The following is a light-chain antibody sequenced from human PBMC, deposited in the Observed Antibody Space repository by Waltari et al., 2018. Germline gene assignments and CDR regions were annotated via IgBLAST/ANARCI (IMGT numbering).Light chain of an antibody. Sequence: DIQMTQSPSSLSASVGDTVTITCRASQGISRSLNWFQQKPGKAPKLLIYAASNLKTGVPSRFSGSGSGTEFTLTISSLQPEDFATYYCLQHNSYPFTFGPGTKLDIK. CDR1: QGISRS. V-gene: IGKV1-17*01. CDR3: LQHNSYPFT. J-gene: IGKJ3*01. CDR2: AAS.